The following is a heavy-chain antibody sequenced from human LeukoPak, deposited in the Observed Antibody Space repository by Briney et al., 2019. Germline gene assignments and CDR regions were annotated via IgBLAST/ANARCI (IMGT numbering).Heavy chain of an antibody. CDR3: ARGGRCNWNDV. CDR1: GYTFTSYD. CDR2: MNPNSGNT. J-gene: IGHJ4*02. D-gene: IGHD1-20*01. Sequence: GASVKVSCKASGYTFTSYDINWVRQATGQGLEWMGWMNPNSGNTDYTQKFQGRVTMTRNTSISTAYMELSSLRSEDTAVYFCARGGRCNWNDVWGQGTLVTVSS. V-gene: IGHV1-8*01.